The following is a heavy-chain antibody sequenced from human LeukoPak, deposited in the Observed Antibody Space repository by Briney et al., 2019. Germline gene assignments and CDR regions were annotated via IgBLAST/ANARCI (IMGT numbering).Heavy chain of an antibody. CDR3: ARANYDILTGYYHYGMDV. D-gene: IGHD3-9*01. J-gene: IGHJ6*02. Sequence: GASVKVSCKASGYTFTSYGISWVRQAPGQGLEWMGWISAYNGNTNYAQKLQGRVTMTTDTSTSTAYMELRSLRSHDTAVYYCARANYDILTGYYHYGMDVWGQGTTVTVSS. CDR2: ISAYNGNT. CDR1: GYTFTSYG. V-gene: IGHV1-18*01.